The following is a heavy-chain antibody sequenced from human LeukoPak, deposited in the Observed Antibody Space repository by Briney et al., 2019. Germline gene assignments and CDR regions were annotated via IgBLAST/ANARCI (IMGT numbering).Heavy chain of an antibody. CDR3: ARGRCGSGWSLDY. Sequence: GGSLRLSCAASGFTFSSYWMSWVRQAPGKGLEWVANIKQDGSENYYMDSVKGRFTISRDNAKDSLYLQINSLRAEDTALYYCARGRCGSGWSLDYWGQGTLVTVSS. V-gene: IGHV3-7*01. CDR1: GFTFSSYW. J-gene: IGHJ4*02. CDR2: IKQDGSEN. D-gene: IGHD6-19*01.